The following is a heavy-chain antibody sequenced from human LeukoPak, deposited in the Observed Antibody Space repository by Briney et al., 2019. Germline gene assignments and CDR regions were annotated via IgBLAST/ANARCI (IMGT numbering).Heavy chain of an antibody. CDR3: ARDRVTTNTPYFDY. V-gene: IGHV1-2*02. J-gene: IGHJ4*02. CDR1: GYTFTGYY. D-gene: IGHD4-17*01. Sequence: ASVKVACKASGYTFTGYYMHWVRQAPGQGLEWMGWINPNSGGTNYAQKFQGRVTMTTSISTAYMDLSSLRSDDTAVYYCARDRVTTNTPYFDYWGQGTLVTVSS. CDR2: INPNSGGT.